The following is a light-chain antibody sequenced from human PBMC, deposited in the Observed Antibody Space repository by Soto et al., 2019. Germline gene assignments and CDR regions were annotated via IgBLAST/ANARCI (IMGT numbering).Light chain of an antibody. CDR3: KKNYTIPNT. CDR1: QSVLYSSNNKNS. Sequence: DIVMTQSPDSLAVSLGERATINCKSSQSVLYSSNNKNSLAWYQQKPGQPPKLLIYWASTRESGVPERFSGSASGTDFTLTISSLQAEDVAGYYSKKNYTIPNTFGQGTKLEIK. J-gene: IGKJ2*01. V-gene: IGKV4-1*01. CDR2: WAS.